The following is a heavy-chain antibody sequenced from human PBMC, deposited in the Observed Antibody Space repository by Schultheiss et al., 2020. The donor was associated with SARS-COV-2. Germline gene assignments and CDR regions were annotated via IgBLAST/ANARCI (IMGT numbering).Heavy chain of an antibody. CDR1: GYSFTSYW. D-gene: IGHD3-10*01. J-gene: IGHJ2*01. CDR2: IYPGDSDT. CDR3: ARPDNYGSGSSWYFDL. V-gene: IGHV5-51*01. Sequence: GGSLRLSCKGSGYSFTSYWIGWVRQMPGKGLEWMGIIYPGDSDTRYSPSFQGQVTISADKSISTAYLQWSSLKASDTAMYYCARPDNYGSGSSWYFDLWGRGTLVTVSS.